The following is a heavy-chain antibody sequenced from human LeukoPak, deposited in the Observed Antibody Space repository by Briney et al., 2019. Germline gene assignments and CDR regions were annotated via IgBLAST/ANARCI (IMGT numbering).Heavy chain of an antibody. CDR1: GFTFSSYS. CDR2: ISSSSSTI. CDR3: ARDFGAKTTGVVGYMDV. D-gene: IGHD3-3*01. J-gene: IGHJ6*03. V-gene: IGHV3-48*04. Sequence: TGGSLRLSCAASGFTFSSYSMNWVRQAPGKGLEWVSYISSSSSTIYYADSVKGRFTISRDNAKNSLYLQMNSLRAEDTAVYYCARDFGAKTTGVVGYMDVWGKGTTVTVSS.